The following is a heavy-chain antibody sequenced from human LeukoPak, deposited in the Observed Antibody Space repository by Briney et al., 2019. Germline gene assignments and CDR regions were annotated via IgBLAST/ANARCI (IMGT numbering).Heavy chain of an antibody. CDR1: GFTFKSYH. V-gene: IGHV3-48*03. D-gene: IGHD3-16*01. CDR3: ARKRIADLGDETSFGGSPFDS. CDR2: ITSGASVI. Sequence: PGGSLTLSCVASGFTFKSYHMNWVRQAPGKGLEWLSGITSGASVIYYADSVKGRFTISRDDAKNSLFLQMSGLTVDDTAVYYCARKRIADLGDETSFGGSPFDSWGQGTLVIVSS. J-gene: IGHJ4*02.